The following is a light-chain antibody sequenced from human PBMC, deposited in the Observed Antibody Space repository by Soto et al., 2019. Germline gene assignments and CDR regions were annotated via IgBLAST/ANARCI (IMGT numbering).Light chain of an antibody. CDR2: DAS. CDR1: RDITNS. V-gene: IGKV1-33*01. CDR3: QQYVNVPYN. Sequence: DIQMTQSPSSLSTAVGVRVTITCQASRDITNSLSWYQHKPGKAPKLLMYDASILQTGVPSRFSGSGSGTPFSLTISSLQPEDIATYYCQQYVNVPYNFGQGTKLEFK. J-gene: IGKJ2*01.